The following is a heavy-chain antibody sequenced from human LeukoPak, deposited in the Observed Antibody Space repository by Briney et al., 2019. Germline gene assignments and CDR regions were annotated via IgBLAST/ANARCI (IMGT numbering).Heavy chain of an antibody. J-gene: IGHJ4*02. CDR2: IYYSGST. Sequence: SSETLSLTCTVSGGSISSGGYYWSWIRQHPGKGLEWIGYIYYSGSTYYNPSLKSRVTISVDTSKNQFSLKLSSVTAADTAVYYCARARAAAVDYWGQGTLVTVSS. CDR3: ARARAAAVDY. D-gene: IGHD6-13*01. V-gene: IGHV4-31*03. CDR1: GGSISSGGYY.